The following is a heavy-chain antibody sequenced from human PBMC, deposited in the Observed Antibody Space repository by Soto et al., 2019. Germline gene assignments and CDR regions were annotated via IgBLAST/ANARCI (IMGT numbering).Heavy chain of an antibody. V-gene: IGHV3-48*01. CDR1: GFTFSSYS. Sequence: GGSLRLSCAASGFTFSSYSMNWVRQAPGKGLEWVSYISSSSSTIYYADSVKGRFTISRDNAKNSLYLQMNSLRAEDTAVYYCARKSTADIVVVPAATGPYYYYMDVWGKGTTVTVSS. D-gene: IGHD2-2*01. CDR2: ISSSSSTI. CDR3: ARKSTADIVVVPAATGPYYYYMDV. J-gene: IGHJ6*03.